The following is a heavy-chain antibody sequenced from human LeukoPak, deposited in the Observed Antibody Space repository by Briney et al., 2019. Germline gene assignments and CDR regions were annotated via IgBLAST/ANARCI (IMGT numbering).Heavy chain of an antibody. CDR3: ARDSADCSGGSCYWD. V-gene: IGHV4-31*03. CDR2: IYYSGST. J-gene: IGHJ4*02. Sequence: ASETLSLTCTVSGVSICSGGYYWSWIRQHPGKGLEWIGYIYYSGSTYYNPSLKSRVTISVDTSKNQFSLKLSSVTAADTAVYYCARDSADCSGGSCYWDWGQGTLVTVSS. CDR1: GVSICSGGYY. D-gene: IGHD2-15*01.